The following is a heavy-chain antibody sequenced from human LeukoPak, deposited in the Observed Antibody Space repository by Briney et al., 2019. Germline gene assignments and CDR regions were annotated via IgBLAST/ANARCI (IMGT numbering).Heavy chain of an antibody. Sequence: ASVKVSCKASGYTFTSYGISWVRQAPGQGLEWMGWISAYNGNTNYAQKLQGRVTMTTDTSTSTAYMELRSLRSDDTAGYYCARGPKRAVVPAARLFDYWGQGTLVTVSS. V-gene: IGHV1-18*01. CDR1: GYTFTSYG. CDR2: ISAYNGNT. J-gene: IGHJ4*02. CDR3: ARGPKRAVVPAARLFDY. D-gene: IGHD2-2*01.